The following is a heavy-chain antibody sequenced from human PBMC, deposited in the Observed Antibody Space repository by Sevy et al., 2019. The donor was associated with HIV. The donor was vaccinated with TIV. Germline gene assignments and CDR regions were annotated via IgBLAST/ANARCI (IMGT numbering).Heavy chain of an antibody. Sequence: GGSLRLSCAASGFTFDDYTMDWVRQVPGTGLEWVSLISWDAKKTDYADSVEGRFTVSRDNRKYSLYLQMNSLRSEDTALYYCAKDIPGYSGFDHWGQGTLVTVSS. D-gene: IGHD3-10*01. CDR3: AKDIPGYSGFDH. CDR2: ISWDAKKT. V-gene: IGHV3-43*01. CDR1: GFTFDDYT. J-gene: IGHJ4*02.